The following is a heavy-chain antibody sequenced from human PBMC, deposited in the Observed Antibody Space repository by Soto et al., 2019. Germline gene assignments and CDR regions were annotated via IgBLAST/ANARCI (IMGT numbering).Heavy chain of an antibody. V-gene: IGHV4-34*01. CDR1: GGSFSGYY. CDR3: ARTLKTIVVAVAAPRQSAFDI. D-gene: IGHD2-15*01. CDR2: INHSGST. J-gene: IGHJ3*02. Sequence: QVQLQQWGAGLLKPSETLSVTCAVYGGSFSGYYWSWIRQPPGKGLEWIGEINHSGSTNYNPSLKSRVTISVDTSKNQFSLKLSSVTAADTAVYYCARTLKTIVVAVAAPRQSAFDIWGQGTMVTVST.